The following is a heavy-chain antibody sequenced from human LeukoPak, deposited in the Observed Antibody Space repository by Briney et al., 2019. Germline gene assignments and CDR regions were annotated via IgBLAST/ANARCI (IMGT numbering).Heavy chain of an antibody. J-gene: IGHJ3*02. CDR3: ARGSYYDFWSGYFPDAFDI. CDR2: INPNSGGT. CDR1: GYTFTGYY. V-gene: IGHV1-2*06. D-gene: IGHD3-3*01. Sequence: GASVKVSCKASGYTFTGYYMHWVRQAPGQGLEWMGRINPNSGGTNYAQKFQGRVTMTRDTSISTAYMELSRLRSDDTAVYYCARGSYYDFWSGYFPDAFDIWGQGTMVTVSS.